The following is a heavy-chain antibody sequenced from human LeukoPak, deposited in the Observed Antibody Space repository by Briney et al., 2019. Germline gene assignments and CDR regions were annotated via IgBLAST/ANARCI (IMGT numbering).Heavy chain of an antibody. CDR2: ISAYNDDA. CDR3: ARVGGGNYYYFDY. Sequence: GASVNVSCKASVYTFTTYRISWVRQAPGQGLEWMGWISAYNDDAHYAQKLQGRVTMTTDTSTNTAYMELRSLRSDDTAVYYCARVGGGNYYYFDYWGQGTLVTVSS. D-gene: IGHD1-26*01. V-gene: IGHV1-18*01. CDR1: VYTFTTYR. J-gene: IGHJ4*02.